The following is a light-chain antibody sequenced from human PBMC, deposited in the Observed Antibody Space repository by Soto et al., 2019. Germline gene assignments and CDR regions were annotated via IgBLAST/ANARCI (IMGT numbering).Light chain of an antibody. V-gene: IGKV3-20*01. CDR2: GAS. Sequence: EIVLTQSPGTLSLSPGERATLSCRDSQSVSSSYLAWYQQKPGQAPRLLIYGASSRATGIPDRFSGSGYGTDFTLTISILEPEDVAVYYCQHDVPSPITFGGGTKVESK. CDR3: QHDVPSPIT. J-gene: IGKJ4*01. CDR1: QSVSSSY.